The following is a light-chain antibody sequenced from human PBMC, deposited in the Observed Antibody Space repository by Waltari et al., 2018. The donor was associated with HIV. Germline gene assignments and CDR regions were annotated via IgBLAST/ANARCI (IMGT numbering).Light chain of an antibody. Sequence: PGETATLSCRTSQSVHSYLAWYQQKPGEAPRLLIYDASTRAPDIPARFSGSGSPTDFTLTISGLEPEDIGVYYCQQRNMWPPGGPTFGQGTQLEMK. CDR2: DAS. CDR3: QQRNMWPPGGPT. J-gene: IGKJ5*01. V-gene: IGKV3-11*01. CDR1: QSVHSY.